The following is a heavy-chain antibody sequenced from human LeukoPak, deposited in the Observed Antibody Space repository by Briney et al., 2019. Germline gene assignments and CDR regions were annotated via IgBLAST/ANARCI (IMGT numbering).Heavy chain of an antibody. CDR3: ARDALDTAMVGYFQH. J-gene: IGHJ1*01. D-gene: IGHD5-18*01. CDR1: GFIFSDYW. CDR2: IWYDGSNK. Sequence: PGGSLRLSCAVSGFIFSDYWMHWVRQAPGKGLEWVAVIWYDGSNKYYADSVKGRFTISRDNSKIILYLQISSLRAEDTAVYYCARDALDTAMVGYFQHWGQGTLVTVSS. V-gene: IGHV3-33*08.